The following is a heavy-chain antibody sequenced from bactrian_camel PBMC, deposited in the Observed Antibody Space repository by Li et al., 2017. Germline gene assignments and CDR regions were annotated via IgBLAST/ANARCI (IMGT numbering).Heavy chain of an antibody. CDR3: AADYWGGHTGLMGWEPDN. D-gene: IGHD5*01. CDR2: ISVSGRT. V-gene: IGHV3S10*01. Sequence: DVQLVESGGGLVQPGGSLTLSCAASGFNFSTYAMTWVRQAPGKGLEWVSGISVSGRTDSADSVKGRFTISRDNVKNTAYLQLNSLKAEDTAMYYCAADYWGGHTGLMGWEPDNWGQGTQVTVS. CDR1: GFNFSTYA. J-gene: IGHJ4*01.